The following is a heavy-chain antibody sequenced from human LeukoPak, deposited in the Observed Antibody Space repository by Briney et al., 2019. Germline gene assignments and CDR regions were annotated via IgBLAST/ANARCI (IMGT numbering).Heavy chain of an antibody. D-gene: IGHD1-26*01. CDR3: PRESGTYNGLDP. J-gene: IGHJ5*02. V-gene: IGHV3-73*01. Sequence: GGSLRFSGAASGCTFNDSAIHRVRQSSGKGLEWVGHIDKKDNFYATTSAASVTGRFTISRYDSKNTAYLQMNSLKTEDTALYYCPRESGTYNGLDPWGQGTLVTVSS. CDR1: GCTFNDSA. CDR2: IDKKDNFYAT.